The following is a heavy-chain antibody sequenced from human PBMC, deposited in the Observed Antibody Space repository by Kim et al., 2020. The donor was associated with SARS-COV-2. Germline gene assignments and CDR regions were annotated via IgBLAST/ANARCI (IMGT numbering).Heavy chain of an antibody. V-gene: IGHV3-72*01. J-gene: IGHJ4*02. CDR2: SYTT. Sequence: SYTTEYAASVNGKFTNSRDDSKNSLYLQMNSLKTEDTAVYYCARGFYFDYWGQGTLVTVSS. CDR3: ARGFYFDY.